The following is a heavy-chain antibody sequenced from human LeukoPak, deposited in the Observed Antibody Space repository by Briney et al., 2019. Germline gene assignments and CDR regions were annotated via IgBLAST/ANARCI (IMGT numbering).Heavy chain of an antibody. V-gene: IGHV1-18*01. J-gene: IGHJ4*02. CDR3: AREPRTRCSSTTCYPLYFDY. CDR2: INAYNGNT. CDR1: GYTFTSYG. D-gene: IGHD2-2*01. Sequence: ASVKVSCKASGYTFTSYGISWVRRAPGQGLEWMGWINAYNGNTNYAQKFQGRVTMTTDTSTSTAYMELRSLRSDDTAVYYCAREPRTRCSSTTCYPLYFDYWGQGTLATVSS.